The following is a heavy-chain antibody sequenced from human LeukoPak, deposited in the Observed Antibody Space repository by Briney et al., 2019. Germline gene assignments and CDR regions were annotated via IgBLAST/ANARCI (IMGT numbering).Heavy chain of an antibody. Sequence: GGSLRLSCAASGFPVIGNYMAWVRQAPGKGLEWVSLIYGRGNTYYADSVKGRFTISRDIPKNTVYLQMNSLKAEDTAVYYCTRGIVGVSPSDYWGQGTLVTVSS. D-gene: IGHD1-26*01. V-gene: IGHV3-53*01. CDR3: TRGIVGVSPSDY. CDR1: GFPVIGNY. J-gene: IGHJ4*02. CDR2: IYGRGNT.